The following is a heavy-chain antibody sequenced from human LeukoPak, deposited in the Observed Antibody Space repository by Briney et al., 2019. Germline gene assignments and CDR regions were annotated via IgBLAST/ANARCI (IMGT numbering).Heavy chain of an antibody. Sequence: SETLSLTCTVTSASISGTYYFWGWIRQSPGKGLEWIGEINHRGSTNHNPSLKSRVTISVDTSKNQFSLKLNSVTAADTAVYYCATERLGDAWFDPWGQGTLVTVSS. CDR3: ATERLGDAWFDP. V-gene: IGHV4-39*07. CDR1: SASISGTYYF. J-gene: IGHJ5*02. CDR2: INHRGST. D-gene: IGHD3-10*01.